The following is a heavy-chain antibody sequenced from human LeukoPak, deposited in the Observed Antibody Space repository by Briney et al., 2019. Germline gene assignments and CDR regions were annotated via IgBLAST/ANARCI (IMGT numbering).Heavy chain of an antibody. J-gene: IGHJ4*02. Sequence: SETLSLTCTVSGYSISSGYYWGWIRQPPGKGLEWIGEIYHSGSTNYNPSLKSRVTISVDKSKNQFSLKLSSVTAADTAVYYCASLWFGELSPYYFDYWGQGTLVTVSS. CDR1: GYSISSGYY. CDR2: IYHSGST. D-gene: IGHD3-10*01. V-gene: IGHV4-38-2*02. CDR3: ASLWFGELSPYYFDY.